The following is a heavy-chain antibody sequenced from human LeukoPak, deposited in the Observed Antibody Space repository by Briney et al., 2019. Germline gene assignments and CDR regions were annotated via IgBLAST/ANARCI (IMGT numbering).Heavy chain of an antibody. D-gene: IGHD3-22*01. CDR1: GFTFSSYS. Sequence: GGSLRLSCAASGFTFSSYSMNWVRQAPGKGLEWVSYISSSSSTIYYADSVKGRFTISRDNAKNSLYLQMNSLRAEDTAVYYCARSYYYDSSGNFDYWGQGTLVTVSS. CDR3: ARSYYYDSSGNFDY. J-gene: IGHJ4*02. V-gene: IGHV3-48*01. CDR2: ISSSSSTI.